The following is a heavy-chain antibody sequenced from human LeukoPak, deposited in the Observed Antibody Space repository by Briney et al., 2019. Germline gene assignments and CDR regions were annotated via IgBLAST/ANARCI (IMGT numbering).Heavy chain of an antibody. D-gene: IGHD3-22*01. CDR1: GFTFSSYA. CDR2: IRGSGGST. J-gene: IGHJ4*02. Sequence: GGSLRLSCAASGFTFSSYAMSWVRQAPGKGLEWVSAIRGSGGSTYYTDSVKGRFTISRDNSKNTLYLQMNSLRAEDTAVYYYAKVRDSSGYYLNPLDYWGQGTLVTVSS. V-gene: IGHV3-23*01. CDR3: AKVRDSSGYYLNPLDY.